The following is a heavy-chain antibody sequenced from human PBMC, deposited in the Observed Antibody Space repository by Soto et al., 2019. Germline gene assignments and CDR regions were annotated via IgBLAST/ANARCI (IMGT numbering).Heavy chain of an antibody. Sequence: QVQLVQSGAEVKKPGSSVKVSCKASGGTFSSYAISWVRQAPGQGLEWMGGIIPIFGTANYAQKFQGRVTITADKSTSTAYMELSCLRSEDTAVYYCARGGITMIVVVITATNGTRDYYYGMDVWGQGTTVTVSS. J-gene: IGHJ6*02. CDR3: ARGGITMIVVVITATNGTRDYYYGMDV. CDR2: IIPIFGTA. D-gene: IGHD3-22*01. V-gene: IGHV1-69*06. CDR1: GGTFSSYA.